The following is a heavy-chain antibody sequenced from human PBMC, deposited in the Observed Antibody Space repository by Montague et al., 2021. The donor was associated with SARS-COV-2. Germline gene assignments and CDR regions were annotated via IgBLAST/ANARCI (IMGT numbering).Heavy chain of an antibody. CDR3: AKDLLAYYYYMDV. CDR1: GFAFNKFA. Sequence: SRRLSLSASGFAFNKFAMSWVRQAPGKGLEWVSSFSGSGDNTYYADSVKGRFTISRDNSKNTLYLQMNSLRAEDTAVYYCAKDLLAYYYYMDVWGKGTTVTVSS. V-gene: IGHV3-23*01. CDR2: FSGSGDNT. J-gene: IGHJ6*03.